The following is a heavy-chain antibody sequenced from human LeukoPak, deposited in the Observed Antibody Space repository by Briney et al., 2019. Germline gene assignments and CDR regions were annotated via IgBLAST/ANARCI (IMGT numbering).Heavy chain of an antibody. V-gene: IGHV4-34*01. D-gene: IGHD3-22*01. Sequence: SETLSLTCAVYGGSFSDYYWSWIRQPPGKGLEWIGEINHSGSTNYNPSLKSRVTISVDTSKNQFSLKLSSVTAADTAVYYCARLPYYYDSSGPSRYGMGVWGQGTTVTVSS. CDR3: ARLPYYYDSSGPSRYGMGV. CDR2: INHSGST. J-gene: IGHJ6*02. CDR1: GGSFSDYY.